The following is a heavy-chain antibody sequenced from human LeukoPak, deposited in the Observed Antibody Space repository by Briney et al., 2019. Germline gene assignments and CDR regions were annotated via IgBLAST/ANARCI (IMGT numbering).Heavy chain of an antibody. D-gene: IGHD2-2*02. CDR3: ARASYCTSSSCYTGSGIEY. J-gene: IGHJ4*02. Sequence: SETLSLTCTVSGGSISSYYWSWIRQPPGKGLEWIGYIYYSGRTYYNPSLKSRLTISVDTSKNQFSLNLTSVTAADTAVYYCARASYCTSSSCYTGSGIEYWGQGTLVTVSS. CDR1: GGSISSYY. CDR2: IYYSGRT. V-gene: IGHV4-59*01.